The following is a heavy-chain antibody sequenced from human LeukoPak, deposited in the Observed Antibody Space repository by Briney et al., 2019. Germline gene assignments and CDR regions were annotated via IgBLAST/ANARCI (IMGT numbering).Heavy chain of an antibody. J-gene: IGHJ4*02. CDR1: GYTFTSYY. CDR2: INPSGGST. CDR3: ATDGYSSGWYDY. D-gene: IGHD6-19*01. Sequence: ASVKVSCKASGYTFTSYYMHWVRQAPGQGLEWMGIINPSGGSTSYAQKFQGRVTMTEDTSTDTAYMELSSLRSEDTAVYYCATDGYSSGWYDYWGQGTLVTVSS. V-gene: IGHV1-46*01.